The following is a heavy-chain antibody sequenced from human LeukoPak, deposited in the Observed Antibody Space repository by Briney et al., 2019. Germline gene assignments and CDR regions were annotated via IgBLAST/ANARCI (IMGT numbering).Heavy chain of an antibody. CDR3: ARTLYIAAAPGGFDY. CDR1: GYTFTGYY. D-gene: IGHD6-13*01. CDR2: INPKNAGT. V-gene: IGHV1-2*02. Sequence: ASVKVSCEASGYTFTGYYMHWVRQAPGQGLEWMGWINPKNAGTNYAQKFQGRVTMTRDTSTGTVYMELSRLRSDDTAVYYCARTLYIAAAPGGFDYWGQGTLVTVSS. J-gene: IGHJ4*02.